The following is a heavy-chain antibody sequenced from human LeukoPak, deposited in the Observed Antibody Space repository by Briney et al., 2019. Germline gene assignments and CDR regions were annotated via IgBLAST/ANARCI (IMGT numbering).Heavy chain of an antibody. D-gene: IGHD3-10*01. J-gene: IGHJ6*03. CDR2: IYHSGST. CDR1: GGSISSSNW. CDR3: ARTLWFGDLLDYYYYMDV. V-gene: IGHV4-4*02. Sequence: PSGTLSLTCAVSGGSISSSNWWSWVRQPPGKGLEWIGEIYHSGSTNYNPSLKSRITISVDKSKNQFSLKLSSVTAADTAVYYCARTLWFGDLLDYYYYMDVWGKGTTVTVSS.